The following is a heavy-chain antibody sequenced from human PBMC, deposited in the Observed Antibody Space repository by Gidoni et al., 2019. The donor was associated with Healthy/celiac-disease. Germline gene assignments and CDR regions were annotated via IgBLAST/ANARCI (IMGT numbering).Heavy chain of an antibody. V-gene: IGHV1-69*01. CDR1: GDTFSSYA. J-gene: IGHJ5*02. CDR3: ARVNSAYYYGSGSYGWFDP. D-gene: IGHD3-10*01. CDR2: IIPIFGTA. Sequence: QVQLVQPGAVVKKPGSSVKVSCKASGDTFSSYAFSWVRQAPGQGLEWMGGIIPIFGTANYAQKFQGRVTITADESTSTAYMELSSLRSEDTAVYYCARVNSAYYYGSGSYGWFDPWGQGTLVTVSS.